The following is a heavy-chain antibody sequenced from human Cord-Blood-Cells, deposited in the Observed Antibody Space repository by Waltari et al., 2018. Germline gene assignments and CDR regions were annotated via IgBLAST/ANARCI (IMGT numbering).Heavy chain of an antibody. D-gene: IGHD1-26*01. CDR2: IYYSGST. Sequence: QLQLQESGPGLVKPSETLSLTCTVPGGPTHSSSYYRGWIRQPPGKGLEWIGSIYYSGSTYYNPSLKSRVTISVDTSKNQFSLKLSSVTAADTAVYYCARFLVGATDYWGQGTLVTVSS. CDR3: ARFLVGATDY. V-gene: IGHV4-39*07. J-gene: IGHJ4*02. CDR1: GGPTHSSSYY.